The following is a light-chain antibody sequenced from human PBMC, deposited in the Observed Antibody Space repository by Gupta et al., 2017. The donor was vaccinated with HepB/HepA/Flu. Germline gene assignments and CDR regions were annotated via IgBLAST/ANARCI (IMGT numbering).Light chain of an antibody. CDR2: EDN. V-gene: IGLV1-51*02. CDR3: GTWDSSLSAAV. Sequence: QSVLTPPPSLSAALGPKVTISRSGSSSNSGNNYVSWYQQRPGTAPKLLIYEDNKRPSGIPDRFSGSKSGTSATLGITGVQTGDEADYYCGTWDSSLSAAVFGGGTELTVL. CDR1: SSNSGNNY. J-gene: IGLJ2*01.